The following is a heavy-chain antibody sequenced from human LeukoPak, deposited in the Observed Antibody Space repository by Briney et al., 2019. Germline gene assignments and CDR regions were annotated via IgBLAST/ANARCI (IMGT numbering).Heavy chain of an antibody. V-gene: IGHV3-23*01. D-gene: IGHD3-22*01. CDR2: LLGSGDST. CDR1: GFTFSTYV. CDR3: ARDYYDSSGYAEGFDP. J-gene: IGHJ5*02. Sequence: GGSLRLSCAASGFTFSTYVMTWVRQAPGKGLEWVSGLLGSGDSTYYADSVRGRFTVSRDNSKNTLYLQMNNLRAEDTAVYYCARDYYDSSGYAEGFDPWGQGTLVTVSS.